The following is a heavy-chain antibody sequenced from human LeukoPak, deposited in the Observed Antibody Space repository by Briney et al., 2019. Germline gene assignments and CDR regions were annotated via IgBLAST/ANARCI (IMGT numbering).Heavy chain of an antibody. CDR1: GSTFSNFW. J-gene: IGHJ4*02. Sequence: GGSLRPSCAASGSTFSNFWMHWVRQAPGKGLVWVSRVNPDGSSTNYADSVKGRFTISRDNADNMLYLQMNSLRAEDTAVYYCAREYGSSILPIDYWGQGTLVTVSS. V-gene: IGHV3-74*01. CDR2: VNPDGSST. D-gene: IGHD3-10*01. CDR3: AREYGSSILPIDY.